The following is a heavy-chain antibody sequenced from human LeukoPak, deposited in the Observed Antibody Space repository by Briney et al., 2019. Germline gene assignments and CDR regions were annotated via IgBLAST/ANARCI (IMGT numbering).Heavy chain of an antibody. Sequence: ASVKVSCKASGYTFTSYGISWVRQAPGQGLEWMGWISAYNGNTNYAQKLQGRVTMTTDTSTSTAYIELRSLRSDDTAVYYCARDGDSSGWYDETSYWGQGTLVTVSS. CDR3: ARDGDSSGWYDETSY. CDR2: ISAYNGNT. D-gene: IGHD6-19*01. V-gene: IGHV1-18*01. J-gene: IGHJ4*02. CDR1: GYTFTSYG.